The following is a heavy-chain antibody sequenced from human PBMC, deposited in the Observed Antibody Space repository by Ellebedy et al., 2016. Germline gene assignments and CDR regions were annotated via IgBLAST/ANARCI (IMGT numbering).Heavy chain of an antibody. J-gene: IGHJ4*02. V-gene: IGHV4-59*01. CDR1: GGSLETYH. CDR3: ARKDGDY. D-gene: IGHD2/OR15-2a*01. Sequence: SETLSLXXTVSGGSLETYHWSWIRQPPGGGLEWIGLIYYSGNTNYNPSLESRVTMSLDTSKNQLSLTLNSVTAADTAVYYCARKDGDYWGPGTQVTVSS. CDR2: IYYSGNT.